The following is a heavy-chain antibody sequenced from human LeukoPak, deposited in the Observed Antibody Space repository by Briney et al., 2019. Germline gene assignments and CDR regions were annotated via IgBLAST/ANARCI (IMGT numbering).Heavy chain of an antibody. D-gene: IGHD2-8*02. CDR2: IYYSGST. CDR1: GGSIRSYY. CDR3: ARSGPYYYYYYMDV. J-gene: IGHJ6*03. Sequence: SETLSLTCTVSGGSIRSYYWSWIRQPPGKGLEWIAYIYYSGSTNYNPSLKSRVTISVDTSKNQFSLKLSSVTAADTAVYYCARSGPYYYYYYMDVWGKGTTVTISS. V-gene: IGHV4-59*08.